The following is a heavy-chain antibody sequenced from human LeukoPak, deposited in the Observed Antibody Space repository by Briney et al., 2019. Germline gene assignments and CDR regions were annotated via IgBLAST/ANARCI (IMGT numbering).Heavy chain of an antibody. Sequence: GGSLRLSCAVSGFTFSQYYMGGVRQAPGKGLEWVAIIESDGSDRKYVDSVTGRFTISRDNAKNSLYLQMSSLTAEDTAIYFCTVLVRGPQHWGRGTLVTVSS. CDR3: TVLVRGPQH. CDR1: GFTFSQYY. J-gene: IGHJ1*01. CDR2: IESDGSDR. V-gene: IGHV3-7*01. D-gene: IGHD3-10*01.